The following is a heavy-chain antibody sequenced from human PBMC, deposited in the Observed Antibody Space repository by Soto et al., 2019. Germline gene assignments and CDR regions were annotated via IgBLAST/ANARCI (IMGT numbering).Heavy chain of an antibody. V-gene: IGHV3-23*01. Sequence: GGSLRLSCAASGFTFSSYAMSWVRQAPGKGLEWVSAIIGRGGSTYYADSVKGRFTISRDNSKNTLYLQMNSLRAEDTAVYYCAKSPLPRRYYGSGREPYYYYYYMDVWGKGTTVTVSS. CDR3: AKSPLPRRYYGSGREPYYYYYYMDV. J-gene: IGHJ6*03. D-gene: IGHD3-10*01. CDR1: GFTFSSYA. CDR2: IIGRGGST.